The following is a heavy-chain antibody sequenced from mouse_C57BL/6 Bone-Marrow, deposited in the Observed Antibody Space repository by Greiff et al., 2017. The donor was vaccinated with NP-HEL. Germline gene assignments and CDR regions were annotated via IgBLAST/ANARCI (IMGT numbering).Heavy chain of an antibody. CDR2: IYPRSGNT. V-gene: IGHV1-81*01. D-gene: IGHD3-2*02. Sequence: QVQLQQSGAELARPGASVKLSCKASGYTFTSYGISWVKQRTGQGLEWIGEIYPRSGNTYYNEKFKGKATLTADKSSSTAYMELRSLTSEDAAVYFCAREGLRLRFDYWGQGTTLTVSS. J-gene: IGHJ2*01. CDR3: AREGLRLRFDY. CDR1: GYTFTSYG.